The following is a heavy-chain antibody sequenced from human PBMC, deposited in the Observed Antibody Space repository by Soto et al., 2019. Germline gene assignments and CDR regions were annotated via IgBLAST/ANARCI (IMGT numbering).Heavy chain of an antibody. CDR2: IYYSGST. CDR3: ARGGSSFDY. CDR1: GGYISSYY. J-gene: IGHJ4*02. D-gene: IGHD6-6*01. Sequence: SETLSLTCTGSGGYISSYYWSWIRKLPGKGLEWIGYIYYSGSTNYNPSLKSRVTISVDTSKNQFSLKLSSVTVADTAVYHCARGGSSFDYWGQGTQVIVSS. V-gene: IGHV4-59*01.